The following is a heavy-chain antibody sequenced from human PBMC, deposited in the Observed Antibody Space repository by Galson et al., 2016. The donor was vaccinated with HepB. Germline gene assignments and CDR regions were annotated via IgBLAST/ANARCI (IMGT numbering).Heavy chain of an antibody. Sequence: SETLSPTCVVSGDSISRNHWWSWVRQPPGKGLEWIGEIYHSGSTNYNPSLKSRVTISLDNSQNHLSQNLNSVTAADTAVYYCAGPILRTSPGMDVFDIWGQGTMVTVSS. CDR2: IYHSGST. D-gene: IGHD1-1*01. CDR1: GDSISRNHW. J-gene: IGHJ3*02. V-gene: IGHV4-4*02. CDR3: AGPILRTSPGMDVFDI.